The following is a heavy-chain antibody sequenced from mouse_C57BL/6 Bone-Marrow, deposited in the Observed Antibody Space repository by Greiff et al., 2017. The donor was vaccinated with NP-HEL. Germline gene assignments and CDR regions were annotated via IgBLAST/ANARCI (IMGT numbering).Heavy chain of an antibody. CDR3: ARRGGRDYAMDY. V-gene: IGHV1-63*01. CDR2: IYPGGGYT. Sequence: VQVVESGAELVRPGTSVKMSCKASGYTFTNYWIGWAKQRPGHGLEWIGDIYPGGGYTNYNEKFKGKATLTADKSSSTAYMQFSSLTSEDSAIYYCARRGGRDYAMDYWGQGTSVTVSS. CDR1: GYTFTNYW. D-gene: IGHD1-1*01. J-gene: IGHJ4*01.